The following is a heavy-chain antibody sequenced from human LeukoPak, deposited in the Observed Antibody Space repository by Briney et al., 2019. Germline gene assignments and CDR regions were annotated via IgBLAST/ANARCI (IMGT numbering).Heavy chain of an antibody. CDR1: GLTFTTYA. Sequence: PGGSLRLSCAASGLTFTTYAMAWVRQAPGKGLEWVSSISGDGASTFHADSVKGRFTIYIDNSQNTLFLQMNSLRADDTALYYCAKRGLGLVGSFFDYWGQGILVTVPS. J-gene: IGHJ4*02. D-gene: IGHD1-26*01. V-gene: IGHV3-23*01. CDR2: ISGDGAST. CDR3: AKRGLGLVGSFFDY.